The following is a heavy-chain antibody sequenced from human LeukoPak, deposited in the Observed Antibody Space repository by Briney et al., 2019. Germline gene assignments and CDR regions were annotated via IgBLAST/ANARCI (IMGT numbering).Heavy chain of an antibody. CDR2: INHGGFT. D-gene: IGHD3-3*01. J-gene: IGHJ4*02. V-gene: IGHV4-34*01. CDR3: ARLRTLSFTIPAD. Sequence: SETLSLTCAVYGGSFSGYYLSWIRQPPGKGLEWIGEINHGGFTTYNPSLKSRVTISVDTSKNQFSLKLTSLTAADTAVYYCARLRTLSFTIPADWGQGTLVTVSS. CDR1: GGSFSGYY.